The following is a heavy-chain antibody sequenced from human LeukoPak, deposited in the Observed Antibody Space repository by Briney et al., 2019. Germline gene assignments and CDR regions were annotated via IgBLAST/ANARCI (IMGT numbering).Heavy chain of an antibody. CDR1: GGFFETYY. J-gene: IGHJ4*02. Sequence: PSETLSLTCTISGGFFETYYWSWIRQSPGKGLEWIAFINYSGSTNYNPSLMSRVTISMDTSKTQFFLHMNSVTAADAAVYYCASLDYDSSGYYRDYWGQGTLVTVSS. D-gene: IGHD3-22*01. V-gene: IGHV4-59*01. CDR2: INYSGST. CDR3: ASLDYDSSGYYRDY.